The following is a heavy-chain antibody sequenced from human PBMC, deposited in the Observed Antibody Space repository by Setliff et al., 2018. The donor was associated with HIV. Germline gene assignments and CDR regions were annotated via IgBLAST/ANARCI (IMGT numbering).Heavy chain of an antibody. J-gene: IGHJ4*02. CDR1: GFTFSDYY. CDR3: ARDPRPKFWSGNSPFYY. Sequence: LSRSCAPSGFTFSDYYMSWIRPDTGKGLEWVSYISNSGSTIYYADSVKGRLTISRDNAKNSPYLQMNSLRAEDTAVYYCARDPRPKFWSGNSPFYYWGQGTLVTVSS. V-gene: IGHV3-11*01. D-gene: IGHD3-3*01. CDR2: ISNSGSTI.